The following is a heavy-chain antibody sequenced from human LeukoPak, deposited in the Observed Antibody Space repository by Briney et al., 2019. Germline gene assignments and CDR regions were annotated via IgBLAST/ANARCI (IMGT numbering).Heavy chain of an antibody. D-gene: IGHD4-17*01. Sequence: PGGSLRLSCVASGFTFSNYWMHWVRQVPGKGLLWVSRTNLDGSTTTYADSVKGRFTISRDNAKNTLYLQMNSLRAEDTALYYCARDKTVSALRRDYMDVWGKGTTVTVSS. CDR3: ARDKTVSALRRDYMDV. CDR1: GFTFSNYW. V-gene: IGHV3-74*01. J-gene: IGHJ6*03. CDR2: TNLDGSTT.